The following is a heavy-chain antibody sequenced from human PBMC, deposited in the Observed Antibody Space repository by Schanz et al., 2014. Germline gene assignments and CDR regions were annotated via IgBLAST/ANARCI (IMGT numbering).Heavy chain of an antibody. Sequence: EVQLVESGGGLVQPGGSLRLSCAASGFTVSNNYMSWVRQAPGKGLEWVAKIKQDGSEKYYVDSVKGRFTLSRDNAKNSLYLQMSSLRAEDTAVYYCARDRVQYSSGWYSDSWGQGTLVTVSS. V-gene: IGHV3-7*01. CDR1: GFTVSNNY. CDR2: IKQDGSEK. CDR3: ARDRVQYSSGWYSDS. D-gene: IGHD6-19*01. J-gene: IGHJ4*02.